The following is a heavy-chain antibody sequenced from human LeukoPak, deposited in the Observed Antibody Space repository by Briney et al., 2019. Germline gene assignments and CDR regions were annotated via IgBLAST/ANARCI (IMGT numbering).Heavy chain of an antibody. CDR1: GFTFSSSA. CDR2: IAHHGNNK. CDR3: AKDGSWSCTD. J-gene: IGHJ4*02. V-gene: IGHV3-30*02. Sequence: GSLRLSCGASGFTFSSSAMHWVRQGPGKGLEWVAYIAHHGNNKYYADSVKGRFTISRDNSKGSLYLQMNSLRADDTAVYYCAKDGSWSCTDWGQGTLVGVSS. D-gene: IGHD2-8*02.